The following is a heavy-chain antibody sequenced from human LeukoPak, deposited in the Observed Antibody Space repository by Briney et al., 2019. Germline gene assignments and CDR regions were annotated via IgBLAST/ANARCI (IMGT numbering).Heavy chain of an antibody. Sequence: GGSLRLSCAASGFTFNSYGMHWVRQAPGKGLEWVSLISWDGGSTYYADSVKGRFTISRDNSKNSLYLQMNSLRAEDTALYYCAKDIITRESYSDYYYYGLDVWGQGTTVTVSS. D-gene: IGHD1-26*01. CDR1: GFTFNSYG. J-gene: IGHJ6*02. CDR2: ISWDGGST. V-gene: IGHV3-43D*03. CDR3: AKDIITRESYSDYYYYGLDV.